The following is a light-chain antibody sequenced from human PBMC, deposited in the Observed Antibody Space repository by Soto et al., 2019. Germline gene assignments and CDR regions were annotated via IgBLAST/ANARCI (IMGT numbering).Light chain of an antibody. CDR2: GTS. Sequence: DIVLTQSPGTLSLSPGERATLSCRASRSVSSTYLAWDQHKPGQAPRLLIYGTSSRATGIPDRFSGSGSGTDFSLTISRLEPEDFAVYYCHQYGGSPGTFGGGTKVEIK. CDR1: RSVSSTY. J-gene: IGKJ4*01. V-gene: IGKV3-20*01. CDR3: HQYGGSPGT.